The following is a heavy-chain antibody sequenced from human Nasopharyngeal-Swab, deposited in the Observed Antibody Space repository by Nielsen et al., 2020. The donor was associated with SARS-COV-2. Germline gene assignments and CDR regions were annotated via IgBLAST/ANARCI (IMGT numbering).Heavy chain of an antibody. CDR3: ARENDYADEYYFDY. V-gene: IGHV3-33*01. CDR2: IWYDGSNK. Sequence: GSLKISRAASGVTFSSYGMHWVRQAPGKGLEWVAVIWYDGSNKYYADSVKGRFTISRDNSKNTLYLQMNSLRAEDTAVYYCARENDYADEYYFDYWGQGTLVTVSS. CDR1: GVTFSSYG. D-gene: IGHD4-17*01. J-gene: IGHJ4*02.